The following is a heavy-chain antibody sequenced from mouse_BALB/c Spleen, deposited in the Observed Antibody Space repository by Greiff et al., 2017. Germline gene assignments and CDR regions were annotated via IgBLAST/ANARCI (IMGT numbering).Heavy chain of an antibody. CDR1: GFTFTDYY. CDR2: IRNKANGYTT. V-gene: IGHV7-3*02. J-gene: IGHJ3*01. CDR3: ARDGYYGGPWFAY. D-gene: IGHD1-1*01. Sequence: EVKLMESGGGLVQPGGSLRLSCATSGFTFTDYYMSWVRQPPGKALEWLGFIRNKANGYTTEYSASVKGRFTISRDNSQSILYLQMNTLRAEDSATYYCARDGYYGGPWFAYWGQGTLVTVSA.